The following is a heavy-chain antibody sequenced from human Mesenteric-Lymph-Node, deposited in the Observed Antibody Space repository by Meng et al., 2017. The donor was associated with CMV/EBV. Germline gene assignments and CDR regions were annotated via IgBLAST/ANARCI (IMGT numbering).Heavy chain of an antibody. CDR3: ARDSSSWYVAYYYYYGMDV. D-gene: IGHD6-13*01. CDR2: ISSSSSTI. Sequence: GESLKISCAASGFTFSSYSMNWVRQAPGKGLEGVSYISSSSSTIYYADSEKGRFTISRDNAKNSLYLQMNSLRADDTAVYYCARDSSSWYVAYYYYYGMDVWGQGTTVTVSS. J-gene: IGHJ6*02. CDR1: GFTFSSYS. V-gene: IGHV3-48*04.